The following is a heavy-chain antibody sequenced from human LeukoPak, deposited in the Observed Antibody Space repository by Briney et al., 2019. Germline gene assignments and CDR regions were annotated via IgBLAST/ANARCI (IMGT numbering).Heavy chain of an antibody. CDR3: ARATIRYRPVGMPVY. D-gene: IGHD3-9*01. CDR1: GFTFTNSL. J-gene: IGHJ4*01. CDR2: IDYDSSHI. Sequence: PGGSLRLSCAASGFTFTNSLTNCVRQVPGKGLEWVSSIDYDSSHIYYAASVRGRFTISRYNARNSGYLQMNSLRVEDTAVYYCARATIRYRPVGMPVYCGHGTLVAVSS. V-gene: IGHV3-21*01.